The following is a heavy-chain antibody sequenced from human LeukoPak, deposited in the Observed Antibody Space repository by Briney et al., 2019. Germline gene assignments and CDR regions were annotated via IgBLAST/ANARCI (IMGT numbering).Heavy chain of an antibody. Sequence: GGSLRLSCAASGFTFSSYSMNWVRQAPGKGLEWVSYISSSSSTIYYADSVKGRFTISRDNAKSSLYLQMNSLRAEDTAVYYCARDGRPAGGSSSYFDYWGQGTLVTVSS. J-gene: IGHJ4*02. CDR1: GFTFSSYS. CDR2: ISSSSSTI. V-gene: IGHV3-48*01. CDR3: ARDGRPAGGSSSYFDY. D-gene: IGHD6-13*01.